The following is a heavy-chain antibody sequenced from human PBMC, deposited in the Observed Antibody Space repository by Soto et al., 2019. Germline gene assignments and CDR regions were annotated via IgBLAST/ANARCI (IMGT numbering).Heavy chain of an antibody. CDR1: GGSISSSTYY. J-gene: IGHJ4*02. V-gene: IGHV4-39*01. Sequence: SETLSLTCTVSGGSISSSTYYWGWIRQPPGKGLEWIGSIYYSGSTYYNPSLKSRVTISVDTSKNQFSLKLSSVTAADTAVYYCARAFYYDSSGYYRYYFDYWGQGTLVTVSS. D-gene: IGHD3-22*01. CDR3: ARAFYYDSSGYYRYYFDY. CDR2: IYYSGST.